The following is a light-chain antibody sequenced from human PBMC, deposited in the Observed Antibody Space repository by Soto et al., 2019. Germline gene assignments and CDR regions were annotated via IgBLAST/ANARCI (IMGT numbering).Light chain of an antibody. CDR3: QQYYSTPLT. V-gene: IGKV4-1*01. Sequence: DIVMTQSPDSLAASLGERATINCKSSQSVLYSSNNKNYLAWYQQKPGQPPKLLIYWASTRESGVPDRFSGGGSGTDFTLTISSLQAEDVAVYYCQQYYSTPLTFGQGTKVEIK. J-gene: IGKJ1*01. CDR1: QSVLYSSNNKNY. CDR2: WAS.